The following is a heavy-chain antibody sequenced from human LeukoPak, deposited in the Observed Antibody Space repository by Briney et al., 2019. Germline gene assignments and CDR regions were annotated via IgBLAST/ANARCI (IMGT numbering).Heavy chain of an antibody. CDR1: GGSISSYY. CDR3: ARERAAPGSYYYYGMDV. V-gene: IGHV4-59*01. CDR2: IHYSGTT. D-gene: IGHD3-10*01. J-gene: IGHJ6*02. Sequence: SETLSLTCTVSGGSISSYYWSWIRQPPGKGLEWIGYIHYSGTTNYNPSLKSRVTILVVTSKNQFSLRLSSVSAADTAVYYCARERAAPGSYYYYGMDVWGQGTTVTVSS.